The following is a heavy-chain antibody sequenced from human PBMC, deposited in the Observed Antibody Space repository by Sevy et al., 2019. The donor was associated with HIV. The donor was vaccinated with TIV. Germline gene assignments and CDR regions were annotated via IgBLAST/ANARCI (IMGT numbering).Heavy chain of an antibody. D-gene: IGHD5-12*01. J-gene: IGHJ4*02. V-gene: IGHV1-69*13. CDR1: GGPFSSFA. CDR3: ATVGGYSAFESPYYIDY. Sequence: ASVKVSCKASGGPFSSFAFSWVRQAPGQGLEWTGGIIPLSTTTNYAQKFQGRVTITADESTSTAYMELSSLTSDDTAVYYCATVGGYSAFESPYYIDYWGQGTLVTVSS. CDR2: IIPLSTTT.